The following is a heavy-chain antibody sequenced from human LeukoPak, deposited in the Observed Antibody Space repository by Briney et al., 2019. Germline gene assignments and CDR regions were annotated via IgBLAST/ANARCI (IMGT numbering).Heavy chain of an antibody. CDR1: GGTISSYY. J-gene: IGHJ5*02. CDR3: ARVGGDYGAGGDWFDP. Sequence: SETLSLTCTVSGGTISSYYWSWIRQPPGKGLEWIGSIYYSGSTYYNPSLKSRVTISVDTSKNQFSLKLSSVTAADTAVYYCARVGGDYGAGGDWFDPWGQGTLVTVSS. CDR2: IYYSGST. D-gene: IGHD4-17*01. V-gene: IGHV4-59*12.